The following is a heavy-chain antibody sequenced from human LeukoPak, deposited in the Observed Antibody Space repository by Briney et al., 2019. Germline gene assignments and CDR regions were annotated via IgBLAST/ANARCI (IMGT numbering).Heavy chain of an antibody. J-gene: IGHJ4*02. CDR3: ARALLVGATFDY. Sequence: SETLSLTCTVSGGSISSGGYYWSWIRQPPGKGLEWIGYIYHSGSTYYNPSLKSRVTISVDRSKNQFSLKLSSVTAADTAVYYCARALLVGATFDYWGQGTLVTVSS. CDR2: IYHSGST. CDR1: GGSISSGGYY. V-gene: IGHV4-30-2*01. D-gene: IGHD1-26*01.